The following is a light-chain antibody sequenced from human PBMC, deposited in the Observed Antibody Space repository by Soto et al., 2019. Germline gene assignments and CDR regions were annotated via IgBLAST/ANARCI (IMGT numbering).Light chain of an antibody. CDR3: QHYSTYSLT. CDR2: DAS. J-gene: IGKJ3*01. Sequence: DIQMTQSPSTLSASVGDRVTITCRASQSISGWLAWYQQKPGEAPNLLIYDASSLESGVPSRFSGSGSGTEFTLTISSLQPDDFGTFYCQHYSTYSLTFGPGTRVDLK. V-gene: IGKV1-5*01. CDR1: QSISGW.